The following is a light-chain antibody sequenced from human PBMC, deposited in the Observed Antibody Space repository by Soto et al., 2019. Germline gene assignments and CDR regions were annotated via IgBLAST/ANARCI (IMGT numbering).Light chain of an antibody. CDR2: DTS. Sequence: DIVVTQSPATLSASPGERVTLSCRASQFVSSRLAWYQRRPGQVPRLLIYDTSTRAPGISARFSGSGSGTEFSLTSSSLQSEDFAVYYCQEYIQWPPVMLGPWTTVDIK. J-gene: IGKJ1*01. CDR1: QFVSSR. CDR3: QEYIQWPPVM. V-gene: IGKV3-15*01.